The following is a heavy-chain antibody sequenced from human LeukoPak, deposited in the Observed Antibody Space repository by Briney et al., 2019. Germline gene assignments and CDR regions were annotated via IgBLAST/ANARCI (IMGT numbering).Heavy chain of an antibody. V-gene: IGHV1-2*04. J-gene: IGHJ4*02. CDR3: ARSMAREETFDY. D-gene: IGHD5-24*01. CDR2: INPNSGGT. CDR1: GYTFTGYY. Sequence: GASVKVSCKASGYTFTGYYMHWVRQAPGQGLEWMGWINPNSGGTNYTQKFQGWVTMTRDTSISTAYMELSRLRSDDTAVYYCARSMAREETFDYWGQGTLVTVSS.